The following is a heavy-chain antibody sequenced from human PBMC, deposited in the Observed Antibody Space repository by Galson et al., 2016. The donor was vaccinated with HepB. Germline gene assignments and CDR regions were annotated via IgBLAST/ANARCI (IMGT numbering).Heavy chain of an antibody. J-gene: IGHJ6*02. D-gene: IGHD1-1*01. CDR2: LWYDGGIK. CDR3: ARDKLERRRRNGMNV. CDR1: GFTFSNFG. V-gene: IGHV3-33*01. Sequence: SLRLSCAASGFTFSNFGMHWIRQAPGKGPEWLAVLWYDGGIKFYADSVNGRFTISRDNSKSTLYLQMNSLRVQETAVYYCARDKLERRRRNGMNVLGQGTTVTVSS.